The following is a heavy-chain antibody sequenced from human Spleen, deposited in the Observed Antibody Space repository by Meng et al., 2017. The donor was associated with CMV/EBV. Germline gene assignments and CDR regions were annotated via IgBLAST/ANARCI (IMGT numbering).Heavy chain of an antibody. CDR1: GGSVSSGSYY. CDR3: ARAPTGRLRLHFDY. V-gene: IGHV4-61*01. J-gene: IGHJ4*02. CDR2: IYYSGST. Sequence: SETLSLTCTVSGGSVSSGSYYWSWIRQPPGKGLEWIGYIYYSGSTNYNPSPKSRVSISVDTSKNQLSLRLNSVTAADTAIYYCARAPTGRLRLHFDYWGPGTLVTVSS. D-gene: IGHD1-1*01.